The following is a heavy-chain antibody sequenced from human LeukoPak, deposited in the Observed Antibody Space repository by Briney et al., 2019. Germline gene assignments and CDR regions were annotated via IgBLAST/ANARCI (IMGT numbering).Heavy chain of an antibody. Sequence: SETLSLTSAVSGGSFSSYYWTWIRQPPGKGLEWIGYIDHSGSTNYNPSLQSRSSISSDTSKNQFSLRLSSVTPADTAVYYCAREGAVWLLAPGYFDYWGQGTLVTVSS. V-gene: IGHV4-59*12. CDR2: IDHSGST. CDR3: AREGAVWLLAPGYFDY. CDR1: GGSFSSYY. J-gene: IGHJ4*02. D-gene: IGHD5-12*01.